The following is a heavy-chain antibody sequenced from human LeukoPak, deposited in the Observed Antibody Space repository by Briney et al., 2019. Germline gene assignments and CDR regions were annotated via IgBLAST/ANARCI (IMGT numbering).Heavy chain of an antibody. J-gene: IGHJ4*02. CDR2: IIPIFGTA. Sequence: SEKVSCKASGGTFSSYAISWVRQAPGQGLEWMGGIIPIFGTANYAQKFQGRVTITADESTSTAYMELSSLRSEDTAVYYCARLPDYGDYGDDYWGQGTLVTVSS. CDR3: ARLPDYGDYGDDY. V-gene: IGHV1-69*13. CDR1: GGTFSSYA. D-gene: IGHD4-17*01.